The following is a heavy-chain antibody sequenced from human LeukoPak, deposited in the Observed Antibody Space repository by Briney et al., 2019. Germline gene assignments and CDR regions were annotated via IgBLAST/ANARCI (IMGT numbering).Heavy chain of an antibody. Sequence: SETLTLTCAASGGSFSGYYWSWIRQPPGKGLEWIGEINHSGSTTYNPSLKNRVTISVDTTNNKSSLKQSTMPAADTAVYYCSRMGAQSDSRFYGMDVWGQGTTVTVSS. D-gene: IGHD3-22*01. J-gene: IGHJ6*02. V-gene: IGHV4-34*01. CDR3: SRMGAQSDSRFYGMDV. CDR1: GGSFSGYY. CDR2: INHSGST.